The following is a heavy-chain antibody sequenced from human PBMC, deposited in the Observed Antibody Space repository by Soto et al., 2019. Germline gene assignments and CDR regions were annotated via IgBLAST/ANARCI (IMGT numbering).Heavy chain of an antibody. J-gene: IGHJ6*02. D-gene: IGHD1-26*01. CDR1: GGSISSGDYY. CDR2: IYYSGST. V-gene: IGHV4-30-4*01. CDR3: ARGSSWEHYYCCYGMDV. Sequence: QVQLQESGPGLVKPSQTLSLTCTVSGGSISSGDYYWSWIRQPPGKGLEWIGYIYYSGSTYYNPSLKSRVTISVDTSQNQFSLKLSSVTAADTAVYYCARGSSWEHYYCCYGMDVWGQGTTVTVSS.